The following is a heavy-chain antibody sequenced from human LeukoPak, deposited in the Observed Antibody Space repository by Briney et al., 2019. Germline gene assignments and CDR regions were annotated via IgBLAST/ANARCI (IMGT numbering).Heavy chain of an antibody. Sequence: GGSLRLSCAASGFTFSSYSMNWVRQAPGKGLEWFSYISSSSSYIYYADSVKGRFTISRDNAKNSLYLQMNSLRAEDTAVYYCARVRDCTNGVCYTTNYYYYYGMDVWGQGTTVTVSS. V-gene: IGHV3-21*01. J-gene: IGHJ6*02. CDR1: GFTFSSYS. D-gene: IGHD2-8*01. CDR3: ARVRDCTNGVCYTTNYYYYYGMDV. CDR2: ISSSSSYI.